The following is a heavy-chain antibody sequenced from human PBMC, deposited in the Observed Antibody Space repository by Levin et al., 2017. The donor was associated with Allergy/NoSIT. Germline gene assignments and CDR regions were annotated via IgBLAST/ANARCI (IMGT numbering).Heavy chain of an antibody. CDR1: GFTFSSYD. D-gene: IGHD2-2*01. V-gene: IGHV3-13*01. J-gene: IGHJ6*02. Sequence: GESLKISCAASGFTFSSYDMHWVRQATGKGLEWVSAIGTAGDTYYPGSVKGRFTISRENAKNSLYLQMNSLRAGDTAVYYCARGDDYCSSTSCYPRGYGMDVWGQGTTVTVSS. CDR2: IGTAGDT. CDR3: ARGDDYCSSTSCYPRGYGMDV.